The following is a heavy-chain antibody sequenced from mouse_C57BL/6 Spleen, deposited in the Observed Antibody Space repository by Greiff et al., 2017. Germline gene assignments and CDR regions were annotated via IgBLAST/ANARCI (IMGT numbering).Heavy chain of an antibody. CDR1: GFTFTDYY. D-gene: IGHD3-1*01. J-gene: IGHJ4*01. CDR3: ARYGASTGAIDY. CDR2: IRNKANGYTA. V-gene: IGHV7-3*01. Sequence: EVQLVESGGGLVQPGGSLSLSCAASGFTFTDYYMSWVRQPPGKALEWLGFIRNKANGYTAEYSASVKGRFTISRDNSQNILYLQMHARRAEDSATYYCARYGASTGAIDYWGQGASVAVSS.